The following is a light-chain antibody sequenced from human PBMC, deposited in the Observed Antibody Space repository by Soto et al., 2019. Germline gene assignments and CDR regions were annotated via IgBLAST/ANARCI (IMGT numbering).Light chain of an antibody. V-gene: IGLV1-44*01. CDR3: AAWDDSLKGV. J-gene: IGLJ1*01. Sequence: QSVLTQPPSASGTPGQRVTISCSGSSSNIGSNTVNWYQQLPGTAPKLLIYSNNQRPSGVPDRFSGSKSGTSASLAISGLQSEDEADYSCAAWDDSLKGVFGTGTKVTVL. CDR2: SNN. CDR1: SSNIGSNT.